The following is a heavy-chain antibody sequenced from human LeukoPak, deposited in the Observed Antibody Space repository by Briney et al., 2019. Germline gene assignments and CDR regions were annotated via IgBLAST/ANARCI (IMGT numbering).Heavy chain of an antibody. V-gene: IGHV4-59*12. J-gene: IGHJ4*02. CDR3: ARFHGDGVYYFDY. CDR1: GGSISSYY. Sequence: SETLSLTCTVSGGSISSYYWSWIRQPPGKGLEWIGYIYDSVFTKYNPSLKSRVTISVDTSKSQFSLKLSSVTAADTAVYYCARFHGDGVYYFDYWGQGTLVTVSS. D-gene: IGHD4-17*01. CDR2: IYDSVFT.